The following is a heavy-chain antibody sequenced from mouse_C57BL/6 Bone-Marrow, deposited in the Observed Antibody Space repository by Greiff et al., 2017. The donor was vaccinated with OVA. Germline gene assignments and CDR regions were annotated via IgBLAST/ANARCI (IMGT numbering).Heavy chain of an antibody. CDR2: IDPETGGT. CDR3: TYYYGSSYLAWFAD. Sequence: VQLQQSGAELVRPGASVTLSCKASGYTFTDYEMHWVKQTPVHGLEWIGAIDPETGGTAYNQKFKGKAILTADKSSSTAYMELRSLTSEDSAVYYCTYYYGSSYLAWFADWGQGTLVTVSA. CDR1: GYTFTDYE. J-gene: IGHJ3*01. D-gene: IGHD1-1*01. V-gene: IGHV1-15*01.